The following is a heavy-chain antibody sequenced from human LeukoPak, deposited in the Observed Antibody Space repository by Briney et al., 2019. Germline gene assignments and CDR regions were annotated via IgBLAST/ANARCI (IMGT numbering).Heavy chain of an antibody. D-gene: IGHD5-24*01. CDR1: GFTFSSYA. Sequence: GSLRLSCAASGFTFSSYAMSWVRQAPGKGLEWVSAISGSGGSTYYADSVEGRFTNSRDNSKNTLYLQMNSLRAEDTAVYYCAKFPARGGYNSDFDYWGQGTLVTVSS. J-gene: IGHJ4*02. CDR2: ISGSGGST. V-gene: IGHV3-23*01. CDR3: AKFPARGGYNSDFDY.